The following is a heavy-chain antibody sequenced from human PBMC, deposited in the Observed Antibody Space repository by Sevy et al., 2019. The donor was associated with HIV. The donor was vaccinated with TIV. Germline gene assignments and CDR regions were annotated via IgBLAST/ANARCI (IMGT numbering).Heavy chain of an antibody. D-gene: IGHD6-6*01. CDR3: VGHDLATAAPRPY. CDR2: INHSGIN. CDR1: GEPFSGYY. J-gene: IGHJ4*02. V-gene: IGHV4-34*01. Sequence: SETLSLTCTVHGEPFSGYYWSWIRQPPGKGLEWIGKINHSGINHYNPSLKSRVTLSVDTSKNHFSLKLSSVTAADTAVYYCVGHDLATAAPRPYWGQGSLVTVSS.